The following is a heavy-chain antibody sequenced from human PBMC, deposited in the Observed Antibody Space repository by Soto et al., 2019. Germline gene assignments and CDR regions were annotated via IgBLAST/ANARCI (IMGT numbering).Heavy chain of an antibody. CDR3: VSGSSGYYWGVHDY. J-gene: IGHJ4*02. V-gene: IGHV3-49*03. CDR2: IRSTSDRGTT. CDR1: LFPFGVFV. Sequence: RGPRLSCTGSLFPFGVFVMRRFCQTPEGGLEWLGFIRSTSDRGTTEYAASLRSRFTISIDDSKSNSYLKMNSLNTEDTGVYYCVSGSSGYYWGVHDYWGQGTLVTVSS. D-gene: IGHD3-22*01.